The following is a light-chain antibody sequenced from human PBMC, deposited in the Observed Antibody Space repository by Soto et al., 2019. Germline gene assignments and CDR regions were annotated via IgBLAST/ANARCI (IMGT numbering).Light chain of an antibody. CDR1: SSDVGSYNL. J-gene: IGLJ1*01. CDR2: EVS. Sequence: QSVLTQPAYVSGSPGQSITISCTGTSSDVGSYNLVSWYQQHPGKAPKLMIYEVSKRPSGVSNRFSGSKSGNTASLTISGLQAEDGADYYCCSYAGSSTFYVFGTGTKVTVL. V-gene: IGLV2-23*02. CDR3: CSYAGSSTFYV.